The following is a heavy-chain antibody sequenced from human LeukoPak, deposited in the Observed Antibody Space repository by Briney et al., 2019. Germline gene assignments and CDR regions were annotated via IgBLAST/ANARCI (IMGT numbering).Heavy chain of an antibody. Sequence: GGSLRLSCAASGFTFSNYGMHWVRQAPGKGLGWLAFISYGRTNQYYADSVKGRFTISRDNYNNRLDLQMNSLRPEDTAVYYCARDSRPYSNDFDYWGQGTLVTVSS. CDR1: GFTFSNYG. J-gene: IGHJ4*02. V-gene: IGHV3-30*13. CDR2: ISYGRTNQ. D-gene: IGHD2/OR15-2a*01. CDR3: ARDSRPYSNDFDY.